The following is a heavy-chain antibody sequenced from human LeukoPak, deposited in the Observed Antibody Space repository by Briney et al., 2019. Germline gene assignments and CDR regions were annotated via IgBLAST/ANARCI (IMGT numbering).Heavy chain of an antibody. CDR3: ARDQGSFDH. CDR1: GFTFSSYW. J-gene: IGHJ4*02. CDR2: IHSDGIGT. Sequence: GGSLRLSCAASGFTFSSYWMHWIRQAPGKGLVWVSRIHSDGIGTSYADSVRGRFTISRDNAKNTVYLQMNSLRAEDTAVYYCARDQGSFDHWGQGTLVTVSS. V-gene: IGHV3-74*01.